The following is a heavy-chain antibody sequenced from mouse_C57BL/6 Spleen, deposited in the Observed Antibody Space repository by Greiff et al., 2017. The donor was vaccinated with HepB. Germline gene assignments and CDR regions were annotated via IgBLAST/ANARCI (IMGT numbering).Heavy chain of an antibody. CDR3: ARGRYDYDGWYFDV. J-gene: IGHJ1*03. CDR2: IYPGSGNT. Sequence: QVQLQQSGAELVRPGASVKLSCKASGYTFTDYYINWVKQRPGQGLEWIARIYPGSGNTYYNEKFKGKATLTAEKSSSTAYMQLSSLTSEDSAVYFCARGRYDYDGWYFDVWGTGTTVTVSS. V-gene: IGHV1-76*01. CDR1: GYTFTDYY. D-gene: IGHD2-4*01.